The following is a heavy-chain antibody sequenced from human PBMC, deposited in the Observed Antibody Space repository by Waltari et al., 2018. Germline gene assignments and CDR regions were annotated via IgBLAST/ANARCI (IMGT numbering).Heavy chain of an antibody. CDR3: ARDAISGAPEYMDV. CDR1: GLSLSNYD. Sequence: QVQLVESGGGVVQPGRSLRLAGASSGLSLSNYDRPWVRQAPGKGLEWVAVISQGGSIKIYADSVKGRFTISRDNSKSTLYLQMDSLRGEDTAVYYCARDAISGAPEYMDVWGTGTTVTISS. J-gene: IGHJ6*03. V-gene: IGHV3-30-3*01. CDR2: ISQGGSIK.